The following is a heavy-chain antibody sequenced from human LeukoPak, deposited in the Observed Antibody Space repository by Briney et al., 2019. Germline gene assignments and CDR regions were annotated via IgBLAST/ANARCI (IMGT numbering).Heavy chain of an antibody. CDR2: IIPIFGTA. J-gene: IGHJ4*02. V-gene: IGHV1-69*13. CDR1: GGTFSSYA. Sequence: SVKVSCKASGGTFSSYAISWVRQAPGQGLEWMGGIIPIFGTANYAQKFQGRVTITADESTSTAYMELSSLRSEDTAVYYCARDRTPDSGYDPYFDYWGQGTLVTVSS. D-gene: IGHD5-12*01. CDR3: ARDRTPDSGYDPYFDY.